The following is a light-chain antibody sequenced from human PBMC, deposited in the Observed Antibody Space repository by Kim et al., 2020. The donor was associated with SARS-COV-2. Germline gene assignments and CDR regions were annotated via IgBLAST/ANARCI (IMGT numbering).Light chain of an antibody. J-gene: IGLJ2*01. Sequence: SYELTQPPSVSVSPGQTASITCSGDKLGDKYACWYQQKPGQSPVLVIYQDTKCPSGIPERFSGSNSGNTATLTISGTQAMDEADYYCQAWDSRTYVVFGGGTQLTVL. CDR1: KLGDKY. CDR2: QDT. V-gene: IGLV3-1*01. CDR3: QAWDSRTYVV.